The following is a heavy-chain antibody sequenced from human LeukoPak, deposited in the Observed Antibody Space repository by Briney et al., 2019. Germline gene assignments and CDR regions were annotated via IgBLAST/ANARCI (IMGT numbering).Heavy chain of an antibody. J-gene: IGHJ5*02. D-gene: IGHD5-12*01. Sequence: PGVSLRLSCAASVFTFSIYSMNWARQAPGKGREWVSYISSSSSTIYYADSVKGRFPISRDNAKNSLYLQMNSLRAEDTAVYYGARESYSGYSRGRAYNWFDPWGQGTLVTVSS. V-gene: IGHV3-48*01. CDR1: VFTFSIYS. CDR2: ISSSSSTI. CDR3: ARESYSGYSRGRAYNWFDP.